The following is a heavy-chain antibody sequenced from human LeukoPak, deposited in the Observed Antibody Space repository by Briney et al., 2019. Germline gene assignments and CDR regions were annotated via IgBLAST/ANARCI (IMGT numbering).Heavy chain of an antibody. CDR3: ARDRYYGSGTIAGLY. CDR1: GFTFSSYG. V-gene: IGHV3-33*01. D-gene: IGHD3-10*01. Sequence: GGSLRLSCAASGFTFSSYGMHWVRQAPGKGLEWVAVIWYDGSNKYYADSVKGRFTISRDNSKNTLYLQMNSLTAEDTAVYYCARDRYYGSGTIAGLYWGQGTLVTVSS. CDR2: IWYDGSNK. J-gene: IGHJ4*02.